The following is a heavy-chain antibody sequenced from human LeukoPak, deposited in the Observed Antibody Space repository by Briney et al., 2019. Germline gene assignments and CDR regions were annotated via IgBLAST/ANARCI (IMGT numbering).Heavy chain of an antibody. CDR3: ARDRAIDIRAYDI. CDR1: GFAFSGDN. Sequence: GGSLRLSCAASGFAFSGDNMNWVRQAPGKGLEWVSFIGTSGSYIKYADSVKGRFTISRDNAKNSLYLQMYSLRAEDTAMYFCARDRAIDIRAYDIWGQGTMVTVSS. J-gene: IGHJ3*02. CDR2: IGTSGSYI. V-gene: IGHV3-21*01. D-gene: IGHD5-12*01.